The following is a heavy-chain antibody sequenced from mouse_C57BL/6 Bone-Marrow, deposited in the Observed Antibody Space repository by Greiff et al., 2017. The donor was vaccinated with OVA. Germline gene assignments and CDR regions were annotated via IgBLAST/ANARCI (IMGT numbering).Heavy chain of an antibody. CDR2: ISYDGSN. V-gene: IGHV3-6*01. CDR3: AAQIYYGNYFDY. J-gene: IGHJ2*01. Sequence: ESGPGLVKPSQSLSLTCSVTGYSITSGYYWNWIRQFPGNKLEWMGYISYDGSNNYNPSLKNRISITRDTSKNQFFLKLNSVTTEDTATYYCAAQIYYGNYFDYWGQGTTLTVSS. D-gene: IGHD2-1*01. CDR1: GYSITSGYY.